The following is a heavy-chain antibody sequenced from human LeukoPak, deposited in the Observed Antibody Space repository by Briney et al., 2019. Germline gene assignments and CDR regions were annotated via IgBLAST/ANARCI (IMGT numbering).Heavy chain of an antibody. V-gene: IGHV3-64*01. Sequence: PGGSLRLSCAASGFTFSSYAMHWVRQAPGKGLEYVSAISSNGGSTYYANSVKGRFTISRDNSKNTLYPQMGSPRAEDMAVYYCARVSIVGATKPYYFDYWGQGTLVTVSS. CDR3: ARVSIVGATKPYYFDY. J-gene: IGHJ4*02. D-gene: IGHD1-26*01. CDR1: GFTFSSYA. CDR2: ISSNGGST.